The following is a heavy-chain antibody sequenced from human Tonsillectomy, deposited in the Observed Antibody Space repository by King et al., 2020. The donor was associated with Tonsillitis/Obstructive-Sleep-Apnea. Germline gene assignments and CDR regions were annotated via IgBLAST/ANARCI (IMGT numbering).Heavy chain of an antibody. Sequence: VQLVQSGAEVKKPGASVKVSCKASGYTFTSYGISWVRQAPGQGLEWMGWISAYNGNTNYAQKLQGRVTMTTDTSTSTAYMELRGLRSDDTAVYYCARAPPLLWFGEIPKNFDYWGQGTLVTVSS. CDR3: ARAPPLLWFGEIPKNFDY. D-gene: IGHD3-10*01. CDR1: GYTFTSYG. V-gene: IGHV1-18*01. J-gene: IGHJ4*02. CDR2: ISAYNGNT.